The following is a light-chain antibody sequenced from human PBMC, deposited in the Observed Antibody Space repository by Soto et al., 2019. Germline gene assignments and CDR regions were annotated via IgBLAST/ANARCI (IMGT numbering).Light chain of an antibody. Sequence: QSVLTQPASVSGSPGQSITISCTGTSSDVGAYNFVSWYQHHPGTAPKLMIYEVSNRPSGASNRFSGSKSGNTASLTISGLQTEDEADYYCQSYDSSLTGSIFGTGTKLTVL. J-gene: IGLJ1*01. V-gene: IGLV2-14*01. CDR3: QSYDSSLTGSI. CDR1: SSDVGAYNF. CDR2: EVS.